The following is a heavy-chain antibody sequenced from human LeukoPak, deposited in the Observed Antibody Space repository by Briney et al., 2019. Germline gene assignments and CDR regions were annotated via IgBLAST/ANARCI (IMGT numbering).Heavy chain of an antibody. V-gene: IGHV3-43*02. Sequence: PGGSLRLSCAASGFTFDDYAMHWVRQAPGKGLEWVSLISGDGGSTYYADSVEGRFTISRDNSKNSLYLQMNSLRTEDTALYYCAKDIESSWYKAYYYYGMDVWGQGTTVTVSS. D-gene: IGHD6-13*01. J-gene: IGHJ6*02. CDR3: AKDIESSWYKAYYYYGMDV. CDR1: GFTFDDYA. CDR2: ISGDGGST.